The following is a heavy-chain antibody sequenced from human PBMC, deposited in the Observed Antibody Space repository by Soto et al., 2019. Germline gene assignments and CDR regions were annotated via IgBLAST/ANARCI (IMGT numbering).Heavy chain of an antibody. Sequence: PSETLSLTCAVYGGSFSGYYWSWIRQPPGKGLEWIGEINHSGSTNYNPSLKSRVTISVDTSKNQFSLKLSSVTAADTAVYYCARGRALLLWFGEYNWFDPWGQGILVTVSS. D-gene: IGHD3-10*01. V-gene: IGHV4-34*01. J-gene: IGHJ5*02. CDR2: INHSGST. CDR3: ARGRALLLWFGEYNWFDP. CDR1: GGSFSGYY.